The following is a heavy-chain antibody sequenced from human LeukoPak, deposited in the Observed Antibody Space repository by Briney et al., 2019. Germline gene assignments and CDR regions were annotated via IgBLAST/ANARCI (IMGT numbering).Heavy chain of an antibody. V-gene: IGHV3-9*01. CDR1: GFTFDDYA. D-gene: IGHD3-22*01. J-gene: IGHJ4*02. CDR2: ISWNSGSI. Sequence: PGGSLRLSCAASGFTFDDYAMHWVRQAPRKGLEWVSGISWNSGSIGYADSVKGRFTISRDNAKNSLYLQMNSLRAEDTALYYCASGRSYDSSGLDYWGQGTLVTVSS. CDR3: ASGRSYDSSGLDY.